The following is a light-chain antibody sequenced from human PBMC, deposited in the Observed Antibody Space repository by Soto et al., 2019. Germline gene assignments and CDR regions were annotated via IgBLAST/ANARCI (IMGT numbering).Light chain of an antibody. CDR3: CSYAGSSTLV. V-gene: IGLV2-23*01. CDR2: EGR. Sequence: QSVLTQPASESGSPGQSVTISCTGTSSDIGSYNLVSWYQQHPVKAHQLMIYEGRKRPSGVSNRFAGSTSSNTASLTIAGLQDEDEDDYYCCSYAGSSTLVFGGGTKLTVL. CDR1: SSDIGSYNL. J-gene: IGLJ2*01.